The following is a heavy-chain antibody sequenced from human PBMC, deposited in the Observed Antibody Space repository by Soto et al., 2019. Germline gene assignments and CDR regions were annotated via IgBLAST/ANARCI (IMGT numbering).Heavy chain of an antibody. J-gene: IGHJ5*02. D-gene: IGHD3-10*01. CDR2: IYYSGST. Sequence: PSETLSLTCTVSGGTINSTSYYWGWIRQPPGKGPEWIGSIYYSGSTYYNPSLKSRVTISVDTSKNQFSLKLSSVTAADTAVYNCARGRKANYYGSGYNWFDPWGQGTLVTVSS. CDR3: ARGRKANYYGSGYNWFDP. CDR1: GGTINSTSYY. V-gene: IGHV4-39*02.